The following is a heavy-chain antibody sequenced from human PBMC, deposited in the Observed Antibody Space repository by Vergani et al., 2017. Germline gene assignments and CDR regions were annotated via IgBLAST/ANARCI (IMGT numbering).Heavy chain of an antibody. CDR2: ISAYNGNT. V-gene: IGHV1-18*04. D-gene: IGHD6-19*01. CDR3: ARDYSSGWYHWFDP. J-gene: IGHJ5*02. Sequence: QVQLVQSGAEVKKPGASVKVSCKASGYTFTSYGISWVRQAPVQGGECMGGISAYNGNTNYAKKLQGRVTMTNYTSTSTAYTELRSLRSDDTAVYYCARDYSSGWYHWFDPWGQGTLVTVSS. CDR1: GYTFTSYG.